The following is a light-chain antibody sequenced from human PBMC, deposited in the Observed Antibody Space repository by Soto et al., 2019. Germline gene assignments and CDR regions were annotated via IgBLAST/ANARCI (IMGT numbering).Light chain of an antibody. J-gene: IGKJ1*01. V-gene: IGKV3-15*01. CDR2: GGS. CDR3: QQYDNWPPWT. Sequence: EIELTQSPATLSLSPGERATLSCRASQSVSSHLAWFQQKPGQAPRLLMYGGSTRATGMPARFSGIGSGTEFTLTISSLQSEDFAIYYCQQYDNWPPWTFGQGTKVDIK. CDR1: QSVSSH.